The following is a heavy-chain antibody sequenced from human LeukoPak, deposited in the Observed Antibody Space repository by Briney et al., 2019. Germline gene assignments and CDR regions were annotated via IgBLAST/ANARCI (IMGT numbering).Heavy chain of an antibody. CDR1: GGSISSGDYY. D-gene: IGHD5-12*01. Sequence: SETLSLTCPVSGGSISSGDYYWSWIRQPPGKGLEWIGYIYYSGSTYYNPSLKSRVTISVDTSKNQFSLKLSSVTAADTAVYYCARISGYDLSYFDYWGQGTLVTVSS. V-gene: IGHV4-30-4*01. CDR3: ARISGYDLSYFDY. CDR2: IYYSGST. J-gene: IGHJ4*02.